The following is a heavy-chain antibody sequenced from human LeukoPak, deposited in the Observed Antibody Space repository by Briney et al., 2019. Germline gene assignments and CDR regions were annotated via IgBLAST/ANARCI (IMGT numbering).Heavy chain of an antibody. Sequence: SETLSLTCAVSGGSISSGRYYWPWIRQPAGKGLEWIGRIYTSGTTNYNPSLKSRVIMSIDTSKNQFSLRLRSVTAADTAVYYCASTTRWGDYFDHWGQGTLVTVSS. V-gene: IGHV4-61*02. CDR2: IYTSGTT. J-gene: IGHJ4*02. D-gene: IGHD1-26*01. CDR1: GGSISSGRYY. CDR3: ASTTRWGDYFDH.